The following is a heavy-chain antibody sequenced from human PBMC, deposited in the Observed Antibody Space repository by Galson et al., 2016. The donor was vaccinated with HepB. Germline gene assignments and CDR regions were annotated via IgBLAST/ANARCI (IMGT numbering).Heavy chain of an antibody. D-gene: IGHD6-13*01. Sequence: TLSLTCNVSGDSINSLGYYWTWIRQHPGKGLEWIGYIYYSGSIYYNPSLKSRVTISGDTSENQFSLKLRSVTAAATAVYYCARASAAGRLVLDDWGQGTLVTVSS. CDR1: GDSINSLGYY. V-gene: IGHV4-31*03. J-gene: IGHJ4*02. CDR2: IYYSGSI. CDR3: ARASAAGRLVLDD.